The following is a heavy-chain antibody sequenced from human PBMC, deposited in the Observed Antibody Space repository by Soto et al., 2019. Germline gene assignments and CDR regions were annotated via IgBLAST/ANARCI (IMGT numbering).Heavy chain of an antibody. J-gene: IGHJ4*02. CDR1: GASIRSYH. V-gene: IGHV4-4*07. CDR2: MQHTGNT. CDR3: ARGIAMTVVVGRDAPDKYYLDS. D-gene: IGHD3-22*01. Sequence: SETLSLTCAVSGASIRSYHWSWIRQPAGKGLEWIGRMQHTGNTNYNPSLKSRVTISVDTSKNQFSLKLNSVTAADTAVYYCARGIAMTVVVGRDAPDKYYLDSWGQGTLVTVSS.